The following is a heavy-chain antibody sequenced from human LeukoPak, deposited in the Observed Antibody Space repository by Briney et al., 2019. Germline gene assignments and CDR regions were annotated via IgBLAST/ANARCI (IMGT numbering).Heavy chain of an antibody. J-gene: IGHJ4*02. D-gene: IGHD2-2*01. CDR2: ISGSGGST. CDR3: AKVVVVPADKRGTFDY. V-gene: IGHV3-23*01. CDR1: GFTFNNHW. Sequence: GGSLRLSCAASGFTFNNHWMSWVRQAPGKGLEWVSAISGSGGSTYYADSVKGRFTISRDNSKNTLYLQMNSLRAEDTAVYYCAKVVVVPADKRGTFDYWGQGTLVTVSS.